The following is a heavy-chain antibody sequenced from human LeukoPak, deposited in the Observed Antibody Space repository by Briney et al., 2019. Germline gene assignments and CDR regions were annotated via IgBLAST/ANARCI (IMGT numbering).Heavy chain of an antibody. CDR1: GGSISSYY. CDR2: IYYSGST. V-gene: IGHV4-59*01. J-gene: IGHJ4*02. CDR3: ARDSGDILTGWALDY. Sequence: SETLSLTCTVSGGSISSYYWSWIRQPPGKGLEGIGYIYYSGSTNYNPSLKSRVTISVDTSKNQFSLKLSSVTAADTAVYYCARDSGDILTGWALDYRGRGTLVTVSS. D-gene: IGHD3-9*01.